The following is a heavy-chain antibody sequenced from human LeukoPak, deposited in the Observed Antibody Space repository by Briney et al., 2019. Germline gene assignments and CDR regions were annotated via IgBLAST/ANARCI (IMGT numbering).Heavy chain of an antibody. D-gene: IGHD3-10*01. CDR1: GFTFSDYW. CDR3: ARDRGPRTGFMVREAYDY. J-gene: IGHJ4*02. CDR2: INTDGSIT. Sequence: GGSLRLSCAASGFTFSDYWIHWVRQAPGKGLVWVSRINTDGSITNYADSVKGRFSISRDNAKNMLYLQMSSLRAEDTAVYYCARDRGPRTGFMVREAYDYWGQGTPVTVSS. V-gene: IGHV3-74*01.